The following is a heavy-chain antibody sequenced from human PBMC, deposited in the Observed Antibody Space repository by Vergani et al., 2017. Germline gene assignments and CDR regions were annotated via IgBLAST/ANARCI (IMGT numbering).Heavy chain of an antibody. D-gene: IGHD2-21*02. J-gene: IGHJ4*02. Sequence: QVQLVQSGAEVKKPGSSVKVSCKASGGTFSSYAISWVRQAPGQGLEWMGGIIPIFGTANYAQKFQGRVTITADESTSTAYMELSSLRSEDTAVYYCARGLPVVVVTAIRAYPRRYYFDYWGQGTLVTVSS. CDR1: GGTFSSYA. CDR3: ARGLPVVVVTAIRAYPRRYYFDY. V-gene: IGHV1-69*01. CDR2: IIPIFGTA.